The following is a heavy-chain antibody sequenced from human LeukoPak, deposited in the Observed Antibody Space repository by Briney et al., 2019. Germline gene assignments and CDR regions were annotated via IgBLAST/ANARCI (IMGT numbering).Heavy chain of an antibody. CDR3: ARAPVVPAAPDPGFDY. J-gene: IGHJ4*02. Sequence: SETLSPTCTVSGGSISSYYWSWIRQPPGKGLEWIGYIYYSGSTNYNPSLKSRVTISVDTSKNQFSLKLSSVTAADTAVYYCARAPVVPAAPDPGFDYWGQGTLVTVSS. D-gene: IGHD2-2*01. CDR2: IYYSGST. V-gene: IGHV4-59*01. CDR1: GGSISSYY.